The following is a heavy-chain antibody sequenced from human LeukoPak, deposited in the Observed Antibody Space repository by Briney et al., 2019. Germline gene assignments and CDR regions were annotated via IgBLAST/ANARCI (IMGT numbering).Heavy chain of an antibody. D-gene: IGHD3-3*01. CDR1: GFTFSSYW. Sequence: GGSLRLSCAASGFTFSSYWMSWVRQAPGKGLEWVANIKQDGSEKCYVDSVKGRFTISRDNAKNSLYLQMNSLRAEDTAVYYCARERRDYDFWSGSYFDYWGQGTLVTVSS. CDR3: ARERRDYDFWSGSYFDY. V-gene: IGHV3-7*03. J-gene: IGHJ4*02. CDR2: IKQDGSEK.